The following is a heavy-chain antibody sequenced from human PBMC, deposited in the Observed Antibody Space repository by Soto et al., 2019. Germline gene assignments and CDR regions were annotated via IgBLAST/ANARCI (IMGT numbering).Heavy chain of an antibody. V-gene: IGHV3-33*01. CDR3: ARINLPTNVPGILSLDY. Sequence: GGSLRLSCAASGFTFSQYGMHWVRQAPGKGLEWVAVIWYDGSLKYYGDSVKGRFTISRDNSMNTLYLQMNSLRAEDTAVYYCARINLPTNVPGILSLDYWGQGTLVTVSS. CDR1: GFTFSQYG. D-gene: IGHD1-1*01. J-gene: IGHJ4*02. CDR2: IWYDGSLK.